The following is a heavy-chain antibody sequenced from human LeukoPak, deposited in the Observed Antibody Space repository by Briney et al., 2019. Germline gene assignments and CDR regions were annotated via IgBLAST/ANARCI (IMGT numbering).Heavy chain of an antibody. Sequence: GGSLRLSCAASGFTFSSYSMNWVRQAPGKGLEWVTYISTSSTYIYYADSVKGRFTISRDNAKNSLYLQMNSLRAEDTAVYYCARDPPFIIGTTFFDYWGQRTLVTVSS. CDR3: ARDPPFIIGTTFFDY. CDR2: ISTSSTYI. D-gene: IGHD1-20*01. CDR1: GFTFSSYS. V-gene: IGHV3-21*01. J-gene: IGHJ4*02.